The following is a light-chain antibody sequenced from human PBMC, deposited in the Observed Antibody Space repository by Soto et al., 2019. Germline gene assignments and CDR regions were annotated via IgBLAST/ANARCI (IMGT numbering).Light chain of an antibody. CDR3: SSYTSTTTLVV. Sequence: QSALTQPASVSGSPGQPITISCTGTSSDVGAFNYVSWYQQHPGKVPKLLIYDVSNRPSGISYRFSGSKSGKTASLTISGLQAEDEADYYCSSYTSTTTLVVFGGGTKLTVL. V-gene: IGLV2-14*03. CDR1: SSDVGAFNY. CDR2: DVS. J-gene: IGLJ3*02.